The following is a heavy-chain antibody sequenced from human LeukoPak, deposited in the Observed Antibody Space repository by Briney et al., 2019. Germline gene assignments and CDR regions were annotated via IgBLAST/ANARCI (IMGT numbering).Heavy chain of an antibody. J-gene: IGHJ4*02. D-gene: IGHD5-12*01. Sequence: ASVKVSCKASGGTFSSYAISWVRQAPGQGLEWMGRINPNSGGTNYAQKFQGRVTMTRDTSISTAYMELSRLRSDDTAVYYCAREGVVATYYFDYWGQGTLVTVSS. CDR3: AREGVVATYYFDY. V-gene: IGHV1-2*06. CDR2: INPNSGGT. CDR1: GGTFSSYA.